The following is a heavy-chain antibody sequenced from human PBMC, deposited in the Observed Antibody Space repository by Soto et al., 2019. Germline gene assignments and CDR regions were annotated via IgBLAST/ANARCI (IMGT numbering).Heavy chain of an antibody. CDR2: ISSNGGTT. Sequence: YLRLSCAVSGITFSAYAMHWVRQAPGKGLEYVSAISSNGGTTYYANSVKGRFTVSRDNSKNTLYLQMGSLRAEDMAMYYCARASYRYGSDYWGQGTLVTVSS. CDR1: GITFSAYA. D-gene: IGHD3-10*01. V-gene: IGHV3-64*01. J-gene: IGHJ4*02. CDR3: ARASYRYGSDY.